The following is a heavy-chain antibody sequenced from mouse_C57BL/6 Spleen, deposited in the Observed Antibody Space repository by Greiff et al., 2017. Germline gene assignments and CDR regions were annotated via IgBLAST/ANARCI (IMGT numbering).Heavy chain of an antibody. CDR1: GYTFTSYW. CDR2: IYPGSGST. D-gene: IGHD3-1*01. Sequence: QVQLQQPGAELVKPGASVKMSCKASGYTFTSYWITWVKQRPGQGLEWIGDIYPGSGSTNYNEKFKSKATLTVDTSSSTAYMQLSSLTSEDSAVYYCARVVGTVGAMDYWGQGTSVTVSS. CDR3: ARVVGTVGAMDY. J-gene: IGHJ4*01. V-gene: IGHV1-55*01.